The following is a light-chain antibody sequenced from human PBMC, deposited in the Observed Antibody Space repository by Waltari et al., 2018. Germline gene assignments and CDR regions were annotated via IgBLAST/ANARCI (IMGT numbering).Light chain of an antibody. CDR2: GAS. J-gene: IGKJ1*01. V-gene: IGKV3-15*01. Sequence: EIVMTQSPATLSVSPGERATLSCRASQSVSSNLAWYQQKPGQAPRLVIYGASTRATGIPARFSGSGSGTEFTLTISSLQSEDFPVYYCQQYNYWPPWTFGQGTKVEIK. CDR3: QQYNYWPPWT. CDR1: QSVSSN.